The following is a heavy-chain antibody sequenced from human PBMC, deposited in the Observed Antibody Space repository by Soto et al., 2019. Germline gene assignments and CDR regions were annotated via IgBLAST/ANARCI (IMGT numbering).Heavy chain of an antibody. CDR1: GFTFSSYA. CDR2: ISGSGGST. Sequence: EVQLLESGGGLVQPGGSLRLSCAASGFTFSSYAMSWVRQAPGKGLEWVSAISGSGGSTYYADSVKGRFTISRDNSKNTLYLQMNSLRAADTAVYYCAKDDGYYGSGSTESFDYWGQGTLVTVSS. CDR3: AKDDGYYGSGSTESFDY. V-gene: IGHV3-23*01. J-gene: IGHJ4*02. D-gene: IGHD3-10*01.